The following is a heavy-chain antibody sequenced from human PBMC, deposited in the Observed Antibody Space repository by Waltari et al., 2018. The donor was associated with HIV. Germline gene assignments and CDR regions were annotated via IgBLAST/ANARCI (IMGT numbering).Heavy chain of an antibody. V-gene: IGHV4-34*01. Sequence: QVQLQQWGAGLLKPSETLSLTCAVYGGSFSGYYWSWIRQPPGKGLEWIGEINHRGSTNYNRSLKSRVTISVDTSKNQFSLKLSSVTAADTAVYYCARVSDGVVAATEPWGQGTLVTVSS. CDR2: INHRGST. J-gene: IGHJ5*02. D-gene: IGHD2-15*01. CDR3: ARVSDGVVAATEP. CDR1: GGSFSGYY.